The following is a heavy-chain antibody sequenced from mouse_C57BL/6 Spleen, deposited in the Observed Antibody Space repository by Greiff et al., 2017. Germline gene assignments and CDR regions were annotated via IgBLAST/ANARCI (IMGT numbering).Heavy chain of an antibody. V-gene: IGHV3-6*01. CDR2: ISYDGSN. Sequence: EVQRVESGPGLVKPSQSLSLTCSVTGYSITSGYYWNWIRQFPGNKLEWMGYISYDGSNNYNPSLKYRISITRDTSKNQFFLKLNSVTTEDTATYYCARARGTTVVAFDYWGQGTTLTVSS. D-gene: IGHD1-1*01. CDR3: ARARGTTVVAFDY. J-gene: IGHJ2*01. CDR1: GYSITSGYY.